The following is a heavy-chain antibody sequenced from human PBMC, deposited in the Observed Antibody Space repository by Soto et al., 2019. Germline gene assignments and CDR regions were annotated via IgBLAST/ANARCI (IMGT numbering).Heavy chain of an antibody. Sequence: QVQLQESGPGLVKPSETLSLTCTVSGGSISNYYWSWIRQPPGKGLEWIAYIYYSGSINYNPSLKSRVTISVDTSKNQFSLKLSSVTTADTAVYYCARTLATGNLDYWGQGTLVTVSS. J-gene: IGHJ4*02. D-gene: IGHD2-21*02. CDR1: GGSISNYY. CDR3: ARTLATGNLDY. V-gene: IGHV4-59*01. CDR2: IYYSGSI.